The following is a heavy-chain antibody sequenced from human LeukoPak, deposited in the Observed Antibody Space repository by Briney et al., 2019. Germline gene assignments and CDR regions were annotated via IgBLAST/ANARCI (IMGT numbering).Heavy chain of an antibody. J-gene: IGHJ4*02. Sequence: PGGSLRLSCAASGFTFSSYGMHCVRQAPGKGLEWVAVIWYDGSNKYYADSVKGRFTISRDNSKNTLDLQMNSLRAEDTAVYYCARDRSYDFWSGYSTPDSWGQGTLVTVSS. CDR3: ARDRSYDFWSGYSTPDS. D-gene: IGHD3-3*01. CDR1: GFTFSSYG. V-gene: IGHV3-33*01. CDR2: IWYDGSNK.